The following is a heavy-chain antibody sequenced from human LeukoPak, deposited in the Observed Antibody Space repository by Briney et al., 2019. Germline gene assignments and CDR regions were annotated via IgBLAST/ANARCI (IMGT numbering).Heavy chain of an antibody. Sequence: PSETLSLTCAVYGGSFSGYYWSWIRQPPGKGLEWIGEINHSGSTYYNPSLKSRVTISVDTSKNQFSLKLSSVTAADTAVYYCARVTFSGSYSGPTYYFDYWGQGTLVTVSS. V-gene: IGHV4-34*01. CDR1: GGSFSGYY. J-gene: IGHJ4*02. CDR3: ARVTFSGSYSGPTYYFDY. D-gene: IGHD3-10*01. CDR2: INHSGST.